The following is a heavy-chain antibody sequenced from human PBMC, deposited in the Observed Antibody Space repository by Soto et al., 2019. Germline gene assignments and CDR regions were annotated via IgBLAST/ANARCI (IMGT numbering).Heavy chain of an antibody. CDR1: GGTFNRYA. Sequence: QVQLVQSGAEVKKPGSSVKVSCKASGGTFNRYAISWVRQAPGQGLEWMGGIIPIFGIGNDAQRFQGRVTITADASTGTAYMELSSRRSEDTGVYYCARSAITLFGVVSIPPHYYSEMDVWGQGTTVTVSS. CDR3: ARSAITLFGVVSIPPHYYSEMDV. V-gene: IGHV1-69*01. CDR2: IIPIFGIG. J-gene: IGHJ6*02. D-gene: IGHD3-3*01.